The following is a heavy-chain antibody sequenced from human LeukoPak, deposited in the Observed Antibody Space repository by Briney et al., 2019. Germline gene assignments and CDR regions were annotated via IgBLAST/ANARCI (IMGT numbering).Heavy chain of an antibody. CDR1: GFTVSSNY. J-gene: IGHJ4*02. D-gene: IGHD2-21*01. V-gene: IGHV3-66*01. CDR2: IYSGGST. CDR3: AKNCGGYCSADY. Sequence: GGSLRLSCAASGFTVSSNYMSWVRQAPGKGLEWVSVIYSGGSTYYADSVKGRFTISRDNSKNTFYLQMNNLRPDDSAVYHCAKNCGGYCSADYWGRGALVTVPS.